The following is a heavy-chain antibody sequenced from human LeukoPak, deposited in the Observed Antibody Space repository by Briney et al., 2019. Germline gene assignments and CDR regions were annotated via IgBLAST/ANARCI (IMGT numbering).Heavy chain of an antibody. CDR1: GGAISSYY. CDR2: IYTSGST. CDR3: ARENSGSYREFDY. V-gene: IGHV4-4*07. D-gene: IGHD1-26*01. Sequence: SETPFPLCTVFGGAISSYYWSWIRQPPGEGPEWIGRIYTSGSTNYNASLKSRVSMSVDTSKNQFFLKLSSVTAADTAVFYCARENSGSYREFDYWGQGTLVTVSS. J-gene: IGHJ4*02.